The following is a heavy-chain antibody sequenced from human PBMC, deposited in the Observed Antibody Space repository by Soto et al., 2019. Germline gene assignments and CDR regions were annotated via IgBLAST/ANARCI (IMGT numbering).Heavy chain of an antibody. J-gene: IGHJ6*02. CDR1: GGTFSSYT. Sequence: GASVKVSCKASGGTFSSYTISWVRQAPGQGLEWMGRIIPILGIANYAQKFQGRVTITADESTSTAYMELSSLRSEDTAVYYCARQPYYYDSSGYYIQGGYYYYGMDVWGQGTTVTVSS. D-gene: IGHD3-22*01. V-gene: IGHV1-69*02. CDR2: IIPILGIA. CDR3: ARQPYYYDSSGYYIQGGYYYYGMDV.